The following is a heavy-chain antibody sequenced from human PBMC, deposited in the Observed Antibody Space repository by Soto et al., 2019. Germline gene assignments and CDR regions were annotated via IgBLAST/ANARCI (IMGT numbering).Heavy chain of an antibody. D-gene: IGHD2-15*01. Sequence: SVKVSCEASGYTFTGYYMHWVRQAPGQGLEWMGWINPNSGGTNYAQKFQGWVTMTRDTSISTAYMELSRLRSDDTAVYYCARVGGYVNPSYGMDVWGQGTTVTVSS. V-gene: IGHV1-2*04. J-gene: IGHJ6*02. CDR2: INPNSGGT. CDR3: ARVGGYVNPSYGMDV. CDR1: GYTFTGYY.